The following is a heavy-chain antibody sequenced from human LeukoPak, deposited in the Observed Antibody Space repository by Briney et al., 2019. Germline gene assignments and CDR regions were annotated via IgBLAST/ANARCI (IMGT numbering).Heavy chain of an antibody. V-gene: IGHV3-23*01. D-gene: IGHD3-9*01. J-gene: IGHJ5*02. CDR3: AKGAQLRYFDWLDNWFDP. CDR1: GFTFSSYA. CDR2: ISGSGGST. Sequence: GGSLRLSCAASGFTFSSYAMSWVRQAPGKGLEWVSAISGSGGSTYYADSVKGRFTISRDNSKSTLYLQMNSLRAEDTAVYYCAKGAQLRYFDWLDNWFDPWGQGTLDTVSS.